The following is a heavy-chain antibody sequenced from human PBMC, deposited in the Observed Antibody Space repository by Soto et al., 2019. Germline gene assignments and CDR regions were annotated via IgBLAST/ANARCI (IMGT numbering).Heavy chain of an antibody. Sequence: PGESLKISCKASDTTHWIGWVRQKPGKGLEWMGIIYPGDSDTKYSPSFQGRVTISVDKSISTAYLHWSSLKASDTATYYCARLVNYYFGMDVWGLGTTVTVSS. J-gene: IGHJ6*02. CDR2: IYPGDSDT. CDR1: DTTHW. V-gene: IGHV5-51*01. CDR3: ARLVNYYFGMDV.